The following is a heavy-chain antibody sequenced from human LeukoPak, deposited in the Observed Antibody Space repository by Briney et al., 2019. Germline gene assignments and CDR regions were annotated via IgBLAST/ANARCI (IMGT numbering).Heavy chain of an antibody. V-gene: IGHV3-33*06. CDR1: GFTFSSYG. CDR2: IWYDGSNK. D-gene: IGHD5-24*01. Sequence: GGSLRLSCAASGFTFSSYGMPWVRQAPGKGLEWVAVIWYDGSNKYYADSVKGRFTISRDNSKNTLYLQMNSLRAEDTAVYYCAKAGRWLPYYFDYWGQGTLVTVSS. CDR3: AKAGRWLPYYFDY. J-gene: IGHJ4*02.